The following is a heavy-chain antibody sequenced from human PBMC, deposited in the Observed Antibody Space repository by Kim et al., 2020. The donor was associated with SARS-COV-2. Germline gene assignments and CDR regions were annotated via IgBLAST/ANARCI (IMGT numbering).Heavy chain of an antibody. CDR3: AREAGNWNYVG. D-gene: IGHD1-7*01. CDR1: GFTFSSYG. J-gene: IGHJ4*02. Sequence: GGSLRLSCAASGFTFSSYGMNWVRQAPGKGLEWVSSISSSSGSIYYADSVKGRFTISRDNAKNSLYLQMNSLRAEDTAVYYCAREAGNWNYVGWGQGTLVTVSS. V-gene: IGHV3-21*01. CDR2: ISSSSGSI.